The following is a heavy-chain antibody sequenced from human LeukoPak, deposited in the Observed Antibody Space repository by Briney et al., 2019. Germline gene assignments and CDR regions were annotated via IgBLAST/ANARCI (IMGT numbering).Heavy chain of an antibody. CDR1: GGTFSSYA. V-gene: IGHV1-69*04. J-gene: IGHJ4*02. Sequence: GASVKVSCKASGGTFSSYAISWVRQAPGQGLEWMGRIIPILGIANYAQKFQGRVTITADKSTSTAYMELRSLRSDDTALYYYARTCSSSSCYMVHWGQGTLVTVSS. CDR2: IIPILGIA. CDR3: ARTCSSSSCYMVH. D-gene: IGHD2-2*02.